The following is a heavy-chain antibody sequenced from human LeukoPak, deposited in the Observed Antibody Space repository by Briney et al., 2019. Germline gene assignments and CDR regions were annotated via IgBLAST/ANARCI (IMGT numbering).Heavy chain of an antibody. CDR3: ARLVGYYSRGSCYHFDY. Sequence: KTSETLSLTCTVSGGSISSGDDYWSWIRQPPGKGLEWIGYIYYSGTTYYNPSLKSRASISVDTSKNQFSLKLTSVTAADTAVYFCARLVGYYSRGSCYHFDYWGQGSLVTVPS. CDR2: IYYSGTT. CDR1: GGSISSGDDY. V-gene: IGHV4-30-4*01. J-gene: IGHJ4*02. D-gene: IGHD2-15*01.